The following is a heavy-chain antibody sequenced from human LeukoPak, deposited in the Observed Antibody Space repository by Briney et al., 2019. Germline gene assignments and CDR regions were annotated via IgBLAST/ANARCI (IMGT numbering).Heavy chain of an antibody. CDR2: IRSKAYGGTT. CDR1: GFTFGDYA. Sequence: GGSLRLSCTASGFTFGDYAMSWVRQAPGKGLEWVGFIRSKAYGGTTEYAASVKGRFTTSSDDSKSIAYLQMNSLKTEDTAVYYCTSQHGYWGQGTLVTVSS. J-gene: IGHJ4*02. CDR3: TSQHGY. V-gene: IGHV3-49*04.